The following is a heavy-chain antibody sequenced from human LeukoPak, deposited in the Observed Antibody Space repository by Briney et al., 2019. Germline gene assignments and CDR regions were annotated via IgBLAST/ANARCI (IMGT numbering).Heavy chain of an antibody. Sequence: PGGSLRLSCAASGFTFSDYYMSWIRQAPGKGLEWVSYIGSGGSTKYYADSVKGRFTISRGNAKNSLYLQMNGLRAEDTAVYYCARVGRAMTAAGFGAFDIWGQGTMVTVSS. CDR3: ARVGRAMTAAGFGAFDI. D-gene: IGHD6-13*01. J-gene: IGHJ3*02. CDR1: GFTFSDYY. V-gene: IGHV3-11*01. CDR2: IGSGGSTK.